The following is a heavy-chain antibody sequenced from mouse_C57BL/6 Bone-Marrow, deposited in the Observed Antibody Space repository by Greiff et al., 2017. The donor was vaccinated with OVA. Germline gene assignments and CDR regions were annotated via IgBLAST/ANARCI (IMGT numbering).Heavy chain of an antibody. D-gene: IGHD2-3*01. CDR1: GYTFTSYW. CDR2: IHPNSGST. V-gene: IGHV1-64*01. J-gene: IGHJ4*01. CDR3: ARCRWLLRHAMDY. Sequence: QVQLQQPGAELVKPGASVKLSCKASGYTFTSYWMHWVKQRPGQGLEWIGMIHPNSGSTNYNEKFKSKATLTVDKSSSTAYMQLSSLTSDDSAVYYCARCRWLLRHAMDYWGQGTSVTVSA.